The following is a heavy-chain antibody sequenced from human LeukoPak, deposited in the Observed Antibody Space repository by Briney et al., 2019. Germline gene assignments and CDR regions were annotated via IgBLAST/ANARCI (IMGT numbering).Heavy chain of an antibody. D-gene: IGHD6-19*01. J-gene: IGHJ3*02. V-gene: IGHV4-59*01. CDR1: GDSISDNY. CDR3: ARVLAVATRGRPFDI. Sequence: SETLSLTCTVSGDSISDNYWSWIRQPPGKGLEWIGYIYSESTNYNPSLKSRVTISVDTSKNQFSLKLSSVTAADTAVYYCARVLAVATRGRPFDIWGQGTMVTVSS. CDR2: IYSEST.